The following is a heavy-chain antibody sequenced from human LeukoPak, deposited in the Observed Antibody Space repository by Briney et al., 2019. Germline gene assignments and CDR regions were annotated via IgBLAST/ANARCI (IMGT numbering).Heavy chain of an antibody. CDR2: IKSSGGTT. Sequence: GGSLRLSCAASGFAFSSYAMSWVRQAPGKGLEWISSIKSSGGTTYYADSVKGRFTISRDNSKNTLYLQMNSLRAEDTAVYYCARDRDDYSNYVDYWGQGTLVTVSS. V-gene: IGHV3-23*01. CDR3: ARDRDDYSNYVDY. D-gene: IGHD4-11*01. CDR1: GFAFSSYA. J-gene: IGHJ4*02.